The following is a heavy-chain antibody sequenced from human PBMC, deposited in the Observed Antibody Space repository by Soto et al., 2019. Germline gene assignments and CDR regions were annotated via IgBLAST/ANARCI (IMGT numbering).Heavy chain of an antibody. CDR1: GYTFTSYG. CDR2: ISAYNGNT. D-gene: IGHD6-6*01. CDR3: ATFTRYSSSSGPSDYYYGMDV. Sequence: QVQLVQSGAEVKKPGASVKVSCKASGYTFTSYGISWVRQAPGQGLAWMGWISAYNGNTNYAQKLQGRVTMTTDTSTSTAYVELRSLRSDDTAVYYCATFTRYSSSSGPSDYYYGMDVWGQGTTVTVSS. V-gene: IGHV1-18*01. J-gene: IGHJ6*02.